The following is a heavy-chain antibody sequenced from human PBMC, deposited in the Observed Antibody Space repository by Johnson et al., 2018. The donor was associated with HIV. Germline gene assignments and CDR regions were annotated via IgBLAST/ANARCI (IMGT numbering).Heavy chain of an antibody. CDR1: GFTFSNYA. J-gene: IGHJ3*02. CDR2: ISYAGSNK. Sequence: QEQLVESGGGLVQPGGSLRLSCAASGFTFSNYAMHWVRQAPGKGLEWVAVISYAGSNKYYADSVKGRFTISRDNSENTLYLQMNSLRPEDTAVYYCARDPFTQALDAFDIWGQGTMVTVSS. CDR3: ARDPFTQALDAFDI. V-gene: IGHV3-30*04.